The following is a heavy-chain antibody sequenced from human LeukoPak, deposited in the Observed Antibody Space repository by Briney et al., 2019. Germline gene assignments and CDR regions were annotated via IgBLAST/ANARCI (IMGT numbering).Heavy chain of an antibody. J-gene: IGHJ5*02. CDR2: MNPNSGDT. Sequence: ASVKVSCKASGYTFTSYDINWVRQATGQGLVWMGWMNPNSGDTGYAQKFQGRVTITRNTSISTAYMELGSLRSEDTAVYYCARGDHIAVAGRDWFDPWGQGTLVTVSS. D-gene: IGHD6-19*01. V-gene: IGHV1-8*03. CDR1: GYTFTSYD. CDR3: ARGDHIAVAGRDWFDP.